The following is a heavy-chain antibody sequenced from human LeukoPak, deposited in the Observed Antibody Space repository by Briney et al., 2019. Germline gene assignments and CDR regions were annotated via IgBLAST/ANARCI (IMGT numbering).Heavy chain of an antibody. V-gene: IGHV3-23*01. J-gene: IGHJ4*02. CDR2: ISGSGGSI. Sequence: GGSLRLSCEASGFTFSSYAMSWVRQAPGTGLEWVSAISGSGGSIYYADSVKGRYTISKDSSKNTVYLQMNNLRDEDTALYYCAKDPVYSTSQRYFDYWGQGTLITVSS. D-gene: IGHD6-13*01. CDR3: AKDPVYSTSQRYFDY. CDR1: GFTFSSYA.